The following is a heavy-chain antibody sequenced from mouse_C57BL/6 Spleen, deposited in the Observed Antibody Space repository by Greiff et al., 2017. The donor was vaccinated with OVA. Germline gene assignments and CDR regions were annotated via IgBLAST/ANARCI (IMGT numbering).Heavy chain of an antibody. CDR1: GFTFSSYA. Sequence: EVQLVESGGGLVKPGGSLKLSCAASGFTFSSYAMPWVRQTPEKRLEWVATISDGGSYTYYPDNVKGRFTISRDNAKNNLYLQMSHLKSEDTAMYYCAREGFGNSYFDYWGQGTTLTVAS. J-gene: IGHJ2*01. D-gene: IGHD2-1*01. V-gene: IGHV5-4*01. CDR3: AREGFGNSYFDY. CDR2: ISDGGSYT.